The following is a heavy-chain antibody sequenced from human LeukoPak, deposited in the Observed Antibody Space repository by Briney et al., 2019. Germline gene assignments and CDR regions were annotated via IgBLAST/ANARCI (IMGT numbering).Heavy chain of an antibody. CDR3: ARSFLGASNWFDP. D-gene: IGHD3-16*01. V-gene: IGHV1-8*03. J-gene: IGHJ5*02. CDR1: GYTFTSYD. Sequence: ASVKVSCKASGYTFTSYDINWVRQATGQGLEWMGWMNPNSGNTGYAQKFQGRVTITRITSISTAYMELSRLRSDDTAVYYCARSFLGASNWFDPWGQGTLVTVSS. CDR2: MNPNSGNT.